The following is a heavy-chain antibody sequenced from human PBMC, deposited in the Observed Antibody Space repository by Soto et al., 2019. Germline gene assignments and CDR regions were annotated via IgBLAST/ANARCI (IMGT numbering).Heavy chain of an antibody. CDR1: GGSFSGYY. D-gene: IGHD2-2*01. CDR2: INHSGST. CDR3: ARRRYLLLWGYYYYYMDF. J-gene: IGHJ6*03. Sequence: SETLSLTCAVYGGSFSGYYWSWIRQPPGKGLEWIGEINHSGSTNYNPSLKSRVTISVDTSKNQFSLKLSSVTAADTAVYYCARRRYLLLWGYYYYYMDFWGKGTTVTVSS. V-gene: IGHV4-34*01.